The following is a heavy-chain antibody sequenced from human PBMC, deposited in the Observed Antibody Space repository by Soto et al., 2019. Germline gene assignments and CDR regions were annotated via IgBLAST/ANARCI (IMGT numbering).Heavy chain of an antibody. Sequence: GSLRLSCAASGFTFSSYGMHWVRQAPGKGLEWVAVIWYDGSNKYYADSVKGRFTISRDNSKNTLYLQMNSLRAEDTAVYYCARDWIAVAGLDYWGQGTLVTVSS. CDR3: ARDWIAVAGLDY. D-gene: IGHD6-19*01. CDR1: GFTFSSYG. J-gene: IGHJ4*02. CDR2: IWYDGSNK. V-gene: IGHV3-33*01.